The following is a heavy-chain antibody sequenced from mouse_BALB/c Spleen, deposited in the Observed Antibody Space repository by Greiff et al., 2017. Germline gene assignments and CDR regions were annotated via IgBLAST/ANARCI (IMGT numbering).Heavy chain of an antibody. Sequence: QVQLQQPGAELVRPGASVKLSCKASGYTFTSYWINWVKQRPGQGLEWIGNIYPSSSYTNYNQKFKDKATLTVDKSSSTAYMQLSSPTSDDSAVYYCTREETFAYWGQGTLVTVSA. CDR1: GYTFTSYW. V-gene: IGHV1-69*02. CDR3: TREETFAY. CDR2: IYPSSSYT. J-gene: IGHJ3*01.